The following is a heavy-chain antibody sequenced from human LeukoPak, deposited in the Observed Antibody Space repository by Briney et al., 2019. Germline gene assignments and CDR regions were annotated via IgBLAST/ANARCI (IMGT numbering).Heavy chain of an antibody. CDR1: GFTFSSYE. Sequence: PGGSLRLSCAASGFTFSSYEMNWVRQAPGKGLEWVSYISSSGSTIYYADSVKGRFTISRDNAKNSLYLQMNSLRAEDTAVYYCARGDGYTDSFDYWGQGTLVTVSS. CDR3: ARGDGYTDSFDY. V-gene: IGHV3-48*03. CDR2: ISSSGSTI. J-gene: IGHJ4*02. D-gene: IGHD5-24*01.